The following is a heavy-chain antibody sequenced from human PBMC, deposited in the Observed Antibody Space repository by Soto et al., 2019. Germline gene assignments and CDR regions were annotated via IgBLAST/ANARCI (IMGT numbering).Heavy chain of an antibody. D-gene: IGHD3-10*01. J-gene: IGHJ4*02. V-gene: IGHV1-8*01. Sequence: QVQLVQSGAEVKKPGASVKVSCKASGYTFTSYDINWVRQATGQGLEWMGWMNPNSGNTGYAQKFQGRVTMPRNTSISTAYMELSSLRSEDTAVYYCARGLSLWFGELSPHWGQGTLVTVSS. CDR1: GYTFTSYD. CDR3: ARGLSLWFGELSPH. CDR2: MNPNSGNT.